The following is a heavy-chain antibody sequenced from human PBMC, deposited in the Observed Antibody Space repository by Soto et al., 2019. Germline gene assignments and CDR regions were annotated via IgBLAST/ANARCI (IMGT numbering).Heavy chain of an antibody. J-gene: IGHJ4*02. CDR1: GYTFTSYA. Sequence: QVQLVQSGAEVKKPGASVKVSCKASGYTFTSYAMHWVRQAPGQRLEWMGWINAGNGNTKYSQKFQGRVTITRDTSESTAYMELSSLRSEDTAVYYCARGLGLYYFAYWGQGTLVTVSS. CDR2: INAGNGNT. CDR3: ARGLGLYYFAY. D-gene: IGHD1-26*01. V-gene: IGHV1-3*01.